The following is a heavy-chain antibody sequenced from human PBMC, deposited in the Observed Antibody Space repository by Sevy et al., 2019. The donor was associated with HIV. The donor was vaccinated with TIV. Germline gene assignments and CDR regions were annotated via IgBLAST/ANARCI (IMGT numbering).Heavy chain of an antibody. CDR3: AREGGHTSAWTPGKY. D-gene: IGHD6-19*01. J-gene: IGHJ4*02. CDR2: ISYDGSAK. V-gene: IGHV3-30-3*01. CDR1: GFSFNTHA. Sequence: GGSLRLSCAASGFSFNTHAMHWVRQAPGKGLDWVALISYDGSAKYYADSVKGRFTVSRDDSKNTLYLQMNSLRPEDWAVYYCAREGGHTSAWTPGKYWGQGTQVTVSS.